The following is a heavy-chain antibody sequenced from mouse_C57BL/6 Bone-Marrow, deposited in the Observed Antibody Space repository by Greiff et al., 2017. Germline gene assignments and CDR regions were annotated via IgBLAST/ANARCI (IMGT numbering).Heavy chain of an antibody. D-gene: IGHD2-5*01. CDR1: GYTFTSYW. J-gene: IGHJ2*01. V-gene: IGHV1-64*01. CDR2: IHPNSGST. Sequence: VQLQQPGAELVKPGASVKLSCKASGYTFTSYWMHWVKQRPGQGLEWIGMIHPNSGSTNYNEKFKGKATLTVDTSSSTAYMQLSSLTSEDSAVYYCACYSNYEGDFDDWGQGTTLTVSS. CDR3: ACYSNYEGDFDD.